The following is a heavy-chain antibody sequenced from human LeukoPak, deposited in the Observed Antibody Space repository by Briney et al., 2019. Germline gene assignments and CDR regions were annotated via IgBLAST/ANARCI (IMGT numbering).Heavy chain of an antibody. V-gene: IGHV1-18*01. Sequence: ASVKVSCKASGYTFTSYGISWVRPAPGQGLEWMGWISGDNGDTNYAQKLQGRVTMTTDTSTSTAYMELRSLRSDDTAVYYCAREAPGYCSGGSCYYPGFDYWGQGTLVTVSS. D-gene: IGHD2-15*01. CDR2: ISGDNGDT. J-gene: IGHJ4*02. CDR3: AREAPGYCSGGSCYYPGFDY. CDR1: GYTFTSYG.